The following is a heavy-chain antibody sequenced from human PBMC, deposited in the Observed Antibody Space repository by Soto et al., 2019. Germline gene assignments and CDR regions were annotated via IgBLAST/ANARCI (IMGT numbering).Heavy chain of an antibody. J-gene: IGHJ3*02. CDR2: IIPIFGTA. V-gene: IGHV1-69*13. CDR1: GGTFSSYA. Sequence: GASVKVSCKASGGTFSSYAISWVRQAPGQGLEWMGGIIPIFGTANYAQKFQGRVTITADESTSTAYMELSSLRSEDTAVYYCARADSSGNANVFDIWGQGTMVTVSS. CDR3: ARADSSGNANVFDI. D-gene: IGHD3-22*01.